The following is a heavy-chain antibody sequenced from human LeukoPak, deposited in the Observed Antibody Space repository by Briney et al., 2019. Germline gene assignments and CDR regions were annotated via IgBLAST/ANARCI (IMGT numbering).Heavy chain of an antibody. D-gene: IGHD6-13*01. V-gene: IGHV3-21*01. CDR3: ARVIAAAGNY. CDR1: GFPFSIYW. CDR2: ISSSSSYI. J-gene: IGHJ4*02. Sequence: GGSLRLSCAASGFPFSIYWMTWVRQAPGKGLEWVSSISSSSSYIYYADSVKGRFTISRDNAKNSLYLQMNSLRAEDTAVYYCARVIAAAGNYWGQGTLVTVSS.